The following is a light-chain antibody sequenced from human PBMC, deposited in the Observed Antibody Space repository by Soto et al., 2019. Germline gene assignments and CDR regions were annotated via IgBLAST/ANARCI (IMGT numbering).Light chain of an antibody. CDR3: SSYTSTSTYV. Sequence: QSALTQPASVSGSPGQSIAISCTGTSSDVSGYNYVSWYQQHPGKAPKLMIYEVSNRPSGVSSRFSGSKSGNTASLTISGLQAEDEADYYCSSYTSTSTYVFGTGTKLIVL. V-gene: IGLV2-14*01. J-gene: IGLJ1*01. CDR2: EVS. CDR1: SSDVSGYNY.